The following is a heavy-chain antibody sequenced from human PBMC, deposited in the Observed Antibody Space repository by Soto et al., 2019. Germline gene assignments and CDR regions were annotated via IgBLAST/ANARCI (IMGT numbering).Heavy chain of an antibody. Sequence: EVQLLESGGGFVQPGGSLRLSCAASGFSFSSYAMTWVRQAPGKGPEWVSVIGGSGSPTYYADSVKGRFTISRDNSKNTLYLQMNSLTAEDTGVYYCAKDLKTTVVRACDCWGQGTLVTVSS. CDR3: AKDLKTTVVRACDC. J-gene: IGHJ4*02. CDR2: IGGSGSPT. CDR1: GFSFSSYA. V-gene: IGHV3-23*01. D-gene: IGHD4-17*01.